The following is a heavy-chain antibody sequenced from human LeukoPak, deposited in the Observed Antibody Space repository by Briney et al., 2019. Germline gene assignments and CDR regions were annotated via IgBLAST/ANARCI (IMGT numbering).Heavy chain of an antibody. V-gene: IGHV4-39*01. CDR2: IYYSGNT. CDR3: ARQVVVPAASGWFDP. CDR1: GGSISSSSYY. D-gene: IGHD2-2*01. Sequence: PSETLSLACTVSGGSISSSSYYWGWIRQPPGKGLEWIGSIYYSGNTYYNPSLKSRVTISVDTSKNQFSLKLSSVTATDTAVYYCARQVVVPAASGWFDPWGQGTLVTVSS. J-gene: IGHJ5*02.